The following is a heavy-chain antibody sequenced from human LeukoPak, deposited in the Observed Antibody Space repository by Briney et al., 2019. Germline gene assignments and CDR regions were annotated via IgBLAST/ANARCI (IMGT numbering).Heavy chain of an antibody. V-gene: IGHV4-59*08. J-gene: IGHJ6*02. CDR1: GGSISSYY. CDR2: IYYSGTT. D-gene: IGHD6-25*01. CDR3: ARHGAGGYHFYYYGMDV. Sequence: PSETLSLTCTVSGGSISSYYWSWIRQPPGKGLEWIGYIYYSGTTNYNPSLKSRATISLDTSKNQFSLKLSSVTAADTAVYYCARHGAGGYHFYYYGMDVWGQGTTVTASS.